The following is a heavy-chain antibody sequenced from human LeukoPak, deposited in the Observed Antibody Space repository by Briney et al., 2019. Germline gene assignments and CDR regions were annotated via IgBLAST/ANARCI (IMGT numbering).Heavy chain of an antibody. Sequence: SVKVSCKTSGGTFSSFAINWVRHAPGQGLEWLGGIVPLFGPPNYAQKFQARLTITTDASTSTAYMELSSLTSEDTAFCYCARGGAFDIWGHGTLVTVSS. CDR2: IVPLFGPP. V-gene: IGHV1-69*05. CDR3: ARGGAFDI. J-gene: IGHJ3*02. CDR1: GGTFSSFA.